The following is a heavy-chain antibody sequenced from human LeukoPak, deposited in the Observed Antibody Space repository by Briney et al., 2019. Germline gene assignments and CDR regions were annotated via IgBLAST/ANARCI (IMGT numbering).Heavy chain of an antibody. J-gene: IGHJ5*02. V-gene: IGHV4-4*07. CDR3: ARDRPNIVVVPAGPFTNWFDP. D-gene: IGHD2-2*01. CDR1: GGSISSYY. Sequence: SETLSLTCTVSGGSISSYYWSWIRQPAGKGLEWIGRIYTSGSTNYNPSLKSRVTMSVDTSKNQFSLKLSSVTAADTAVYYCARDRPNIVVVPAGPFTNWFDPWGQGTLVTVSS. CDR2: IYTSGST.